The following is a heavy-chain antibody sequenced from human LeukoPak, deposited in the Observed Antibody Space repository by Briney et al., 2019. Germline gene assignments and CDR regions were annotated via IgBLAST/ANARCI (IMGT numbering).Heavy chain of an antibody. CDR2: ISSSSSYI. J-gene: IGHJ5*02. D-gene: IGHD3-22*01. Sequence: GGSLRLSRAASGFTFSSYSMNWVRQAPGKGLEWVSSISSSSSYIYYADSVKGRFTISRDNAKNSLYLQMNSLRAEDTAVYYCARDPLTTYYYDSSGNHADWFDPWGQGTLVTVSS. CDR1: GFTFSSYS. CDR3: ARDPLTTYYYDSSGNHADWFDP. V-gene: IGHV3-21*01.